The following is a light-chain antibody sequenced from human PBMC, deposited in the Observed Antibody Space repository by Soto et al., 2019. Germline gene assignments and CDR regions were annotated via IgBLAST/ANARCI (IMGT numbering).Light chain of an antibody. CDR2: WAS. CDR3: QQHYRVPFT. V-gene: IGKV4-1*01. J-gene: IGKJ3*01. CDR1: QSVLYSSNNLNY. Sequence: DIVMTQSPDSLAVSLGERATINCKSSQSVLYSSNNLNYLAWFQQKPGQPPKLLIYWASTRESGVPDRFSGSGSGTDFALTISSLQAEDVAVYYCQQHYRVPFTFGPGTKVDIK.